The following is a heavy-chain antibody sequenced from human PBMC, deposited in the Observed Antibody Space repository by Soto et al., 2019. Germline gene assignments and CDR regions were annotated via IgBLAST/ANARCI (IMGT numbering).Heavy chain of an antibody. CDR1: GYRLDGAW. CDR3: ARQISDICDV. Sequence: GESLKISCKGAGYRLDGAWIGWVRQMPGKGLEWMGIIKPGGSDLRYSPSFRGQVTISADAAVNTAFLQWNSLKASDTAMYYCARQISDICDVWGQGTLVTVS. D-gene: IGHD3-3*02. V-gene: IGHV5-51*01. J-gene: IGHJ4*02. CDR2: IKPGGSDL.